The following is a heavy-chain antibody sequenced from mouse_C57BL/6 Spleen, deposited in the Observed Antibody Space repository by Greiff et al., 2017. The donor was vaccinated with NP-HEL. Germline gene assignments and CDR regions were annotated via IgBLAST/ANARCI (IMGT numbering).Heavy chain of an antibody. CDR2: ISSGSSTI. J-gene: IGHJ3*01. CDR1: GFTFSDYG. Sequence: DVMLVESGGGLVKPGGSLKLSCAASGFTFSDYGMHWVRQAPEKGLEWVAYISSGSSTIYYADSVKGRFTISRDNAKNTLFLQMTSLRSEDTAMYYCARPYGYDGAWFAYWGQGTLVTVSA. CDR3: ARPYGYDGAWFAY. D-gene: IGHD2-2*01. V-gene: IGHV5-17*01.